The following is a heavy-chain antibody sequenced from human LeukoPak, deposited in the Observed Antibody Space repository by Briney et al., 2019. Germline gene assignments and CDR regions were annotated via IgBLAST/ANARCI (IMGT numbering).Heavy chain of an antibody. CDR2: ISAYNGNT. V-gene: IGHV1-18*04. CDR1: GYTFTGYY. D-gene: IGHD2-2*01. Sequence: GASVKVSCKASGYTFTGYYMHWVRQAPGQGLEWMGWISAYNGNTNYAQKVQGRGTMTTDTSTSTAYMELRSLRSDDTAVYYCARETEYLHGNDYYGMDVWGQGTTVTVAS. CDR3: ARETEYLHGNDYYGMDV. J-gene: IGHJ6*02.